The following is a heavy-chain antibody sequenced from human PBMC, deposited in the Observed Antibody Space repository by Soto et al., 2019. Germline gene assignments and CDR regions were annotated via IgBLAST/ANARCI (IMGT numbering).Heavy chain of an antibody. Sequence: EVQLVESGGGLVQPGGSLRLSCAASGFTFTNYWMHWVRQAPGKGLVWVSRISSGGSDTIFAGSVKGRFTVSRDNAKNMLYLQMNSLTADDTAIYYCVRGWIPNHHLGYLQYWGQGTLVTVSS. CDR1: GFTFTNYW. D-gene: IGHD5-18*01. CDR3: VRGWIPNHHLGYLQY. J-gene: IGHJ4*02. CDR2: ISSGGSDT. V-gene: IGHV3-74*01.